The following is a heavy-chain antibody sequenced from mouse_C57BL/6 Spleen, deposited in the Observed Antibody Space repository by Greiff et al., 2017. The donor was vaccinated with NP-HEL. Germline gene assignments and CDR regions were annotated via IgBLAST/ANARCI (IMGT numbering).Heavy chain of an antibody. J-gene: IGHJ3*01. CDR1: GYTFTDYN. D-gene: IGHD1-1*01. CDR2: INPNNGGT. Sequence: VQLKQSGPELVKPGASVKIPCKASGYTFTDYNMDWVKQSHGKSLEWIGDINPNNGGTIYNQKFKGKATLTVDKSSSTAYMELRSLTSEDTAVYYCARGIYYGSSYLFAYWGQGTLVTVSA. CDR3: ARGIYYGSSYLFAY. V-gene: IGHV1-18*01.